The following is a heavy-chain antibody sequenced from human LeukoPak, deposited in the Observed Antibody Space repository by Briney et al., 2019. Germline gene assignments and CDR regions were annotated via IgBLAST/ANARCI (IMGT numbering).Heavy chain of an antibody. D-gene: IGHD6-6*01. CDR2: INHSGST. CDR3: ARDGSSLDY. Sequence: SETLSLTCAVYGGSFSGYYWSWIRQPPGKGLEWIGEINHSGSTNYNPSLKRRVAISVDTSKNQFSLKLSSVTAADTAVYYCARDGSSLDYWGQGTLVTVSS. J-gene: IGHJ4*02. CDR1: GGSFSGYY. V-gene: IGHV4-34*01.